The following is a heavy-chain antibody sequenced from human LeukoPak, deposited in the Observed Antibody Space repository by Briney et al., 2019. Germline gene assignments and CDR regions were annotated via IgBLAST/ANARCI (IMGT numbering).Heavy chain of an antibody. CDR1: GYTLTELS. J-gene: IGHJ4*02. CDR2: FDPEDGET. D-gene: IGHD5-12*01. CDR3: ATGVATIRASDY. V-gene: IGHV1-24*01. Sequence: ASVKVSCKVSGYTLTELSMHWVRQAPGKGLEWMGGFDPEDGETIYAQKFQGRVTMTEDTSTDTAYMELSSLRSEDTAVYYCATGVATIRASDYWGQGTLVTVSS.